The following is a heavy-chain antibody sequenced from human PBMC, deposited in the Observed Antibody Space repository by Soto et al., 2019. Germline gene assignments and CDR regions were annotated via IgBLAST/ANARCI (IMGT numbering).Heavy chain of an antibody. CDR2: IYHSGST. D-gene: IGHD3-22*01. CDR1: GYSISSGYY. CDR3: ARGGERITMIVVAPDY. V-gene: IGHV4-38-2*01. J-gene: IGHJ4*02. Sequence: SETLSLTCAVSGYSISSGYYRGWIRQPPGKGLEWIGSIYHSGSTYYNPSLKSRVTISVDTSKNQFSLKLSSVTAADTAVYYCARGGERITMIVVAPDYWGQGTLVTVSS.